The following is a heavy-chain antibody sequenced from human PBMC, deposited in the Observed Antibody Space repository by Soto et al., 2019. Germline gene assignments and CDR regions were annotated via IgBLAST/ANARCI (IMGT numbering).Heavy chain of an antibody. D-gene: IGHD3-3*01. Sequence: SETLSLTCTVSGGSVSSESHYWSWIRQTPGKGLEWIGYIYYTGSTNYNPSLKGRVTMSVDTSRDQVSLRLRSVTRADTAVYYCARDNYDFRSGSSYYDMEVWGQGTKVTVS. CDR2: IYYTGST. V-gene: IGHV4-61*01. J-gene: IGHJ6*02. CDR3: ARDNYDFRSGSSYYDMEV. CDR1: GGSVSSESHY.